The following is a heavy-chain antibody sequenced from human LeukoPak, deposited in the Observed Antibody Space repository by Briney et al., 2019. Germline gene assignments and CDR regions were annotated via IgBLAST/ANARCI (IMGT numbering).Heavy chain of an antibody. D-gene: IGHD3-10*01. Sequence: GSLRLSCAASGFTFSSYWMSWVRQAPGKGLEWVANIKQDGSEKYYVDSVKGRFTISRDNAKNSLYLQMNSLRAEDTAVYYCASYGSGSYFTVNWFDPWGQGTLVTASS. CDR3: ASYGSGSYFTVNWFDP. CDR1: GFTFSSYW. CDR2: IKQDGSEK. J-gene: IGHJ5*02. V-gene: IGHV3-7*01.